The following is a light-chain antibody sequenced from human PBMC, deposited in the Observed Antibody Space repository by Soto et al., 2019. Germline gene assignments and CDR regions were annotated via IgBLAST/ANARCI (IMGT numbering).Light chain of an antibody. CDR2: DTS. Sequence: EIVLTQSPATLSLSPGESATLSCRASQSISHFLAWYQQKPGQAPRLLIYDTSSRATGIPGRFSGSGSGTDFTLTIDSLEPDDFAVHYCQQRTDWPTFGGGTRVEL. J-gene: IGKJ4*01. CDR1: QSISHF. CDR3: QQRTDWPT. V-gene: IGKV3-11*01.